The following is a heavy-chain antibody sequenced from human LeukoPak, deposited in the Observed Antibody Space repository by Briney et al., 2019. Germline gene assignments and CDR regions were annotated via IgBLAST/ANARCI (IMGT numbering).Heavy chain of an antibody. CDR3: ASSFGEGFDY. CDR1: GYTFTSYG. J-gene: IGHJ4*02. Sequence: ASVKLSCKASGYTFTSYGISWVRQAPGPGLEWMGWISAYNGNTNYAQKLHGRVTMTTDTCTMTAEMELRCLRSEDAAVYYCASSFGEGFDYWGQGTLVTVSS. CDR2: ISAYNGNT. D-gene: IGHD3-10*01. V-gene: IGHV1-18*01.